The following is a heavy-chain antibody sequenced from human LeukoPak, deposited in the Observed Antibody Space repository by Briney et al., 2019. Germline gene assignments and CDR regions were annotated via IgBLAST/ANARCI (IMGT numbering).Heavy chain of an antibody. D-gene: IGHD4-17*01. V-gene: IGHV4-31*03. CDR2: IYYSGST. J-gene: IGHJ4*02. CDR1: GGSISSGGYY. CDR3: ARMRRDYVFGLDY. Sequence: SETLSLTCTVSGGSISSGGYYWSWIRQHPGKGLEWIGYIYYSGSTYYNPSLKSRVTISVDTSKNQFSLKLSSVTAADTAVYYCARMRRDYVFGLDYWGQGTLVTVSS.